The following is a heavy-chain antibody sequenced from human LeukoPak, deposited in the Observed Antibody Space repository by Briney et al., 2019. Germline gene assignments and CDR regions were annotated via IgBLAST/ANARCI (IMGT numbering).Heavy chain of an antibody. CDR1: GFIFSSCW. CDR2: IKEDGSEK. Sequence: GGSLRLSCAASGFIFSSCWVSWVRQAPGKGLEWVASIKEDGSEKKHADSVKGRFAISRDNAENSLYLQMNSLRAEDTAVYYCARGKLRFDPWGQGTLVTVSS. V-gene: IGHV3-7*01. D-gene: IGHD4-23*01. CDR3: ARGKLRFDP. J-gene: IGHJ5*02.